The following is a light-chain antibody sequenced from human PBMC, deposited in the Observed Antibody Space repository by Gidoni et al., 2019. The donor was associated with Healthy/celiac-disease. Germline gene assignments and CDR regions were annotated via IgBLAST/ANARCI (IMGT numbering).Light chain of an antibody. CDR3: QQYNNWPPGT. J-gene: IGKJ1*01. CDR2: GAS. CDR1: QSVSSN. Sequence: PATLSVSPGERATLPCRASQSVSSNLAWYQQKPGQAPRLLIYGASTRATGIPARFSGSGSGTEFTLTISSLQSEDFAVYYCQQYNNWPPGTFGQGTKVEIK. V-gene: IGKV3-15*01.